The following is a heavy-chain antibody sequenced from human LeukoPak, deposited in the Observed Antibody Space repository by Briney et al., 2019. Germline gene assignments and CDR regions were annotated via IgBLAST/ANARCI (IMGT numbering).Heavy chain of an antibody. CDR2: ISYDGNNE. CDR1: GFTFSSYG. V-gene: IGHV3-30*18. Sequence: GGSLRLSCAASGFTFSSYGMHWVRQAPGKGLEWVAVISYDGNNEYYADSVKGRFTISGDNSKNTLYLQMNSLRPEDTAMFYCAKAPTPYGSGSYSPDWGQGTLVTVSS. D-gene: IGHD3-10*01. J-gene: IGHJ4*02. CDR3: AKAPTPYGSGSYSPD.